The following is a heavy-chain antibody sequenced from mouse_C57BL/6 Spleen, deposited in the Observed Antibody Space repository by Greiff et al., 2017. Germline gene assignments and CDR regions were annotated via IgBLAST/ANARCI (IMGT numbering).Heavy chain of an antibody. D-gene: IGHD1-1*01. CDR3: ARHYDGSSPFDY. J-gene: IGHJ2*01. CDR2: IDPGSGST. V-gene: IGHV1-55*01. CDR1: GYTFTSYW. Sequence: QVQLQQPGAELVKPGASVKLSCKASGYTFTSYWITWVKQRPGQGLEWIGDIDPGSGSTNYNEKFKGKATLTVDTSSSTAYMQLSSLTSDDAAVYYCARHYDGSSPFDYWGQGTTVTVSA.